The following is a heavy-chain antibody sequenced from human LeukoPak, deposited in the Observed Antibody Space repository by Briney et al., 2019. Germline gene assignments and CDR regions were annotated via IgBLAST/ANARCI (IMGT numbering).Heavy chain of an antibody. D-gene: IGHD2-15*01. V-gene: IGHV4-34*01. Sequence: PSETLSLTCAVYGGSFSGYYWSWIRQPPGKGLEWIGEINHSGSTNYNSSLKSRVTISVDTSKNQFSLKLSSVTAADTAVYYCARWVVAADYYYYMDVWGKGTTVTVSS. J-gene: IGHJ6*03. CDR1: GGSFSGYY. CDR2: INHSGST. CDR3: ARWVVAADYYYYMDV.